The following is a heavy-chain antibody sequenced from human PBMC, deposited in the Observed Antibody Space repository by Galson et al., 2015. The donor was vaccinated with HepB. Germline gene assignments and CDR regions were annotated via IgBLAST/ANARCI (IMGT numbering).Heavy chain of an antibody. CDR3: ATSSSDVDTNYYYYYGMDV. D-gene: IGHD5-18*01. J-gene: IGHJ6*02. Sequence: SVKVSCKASGYTFTSYAMHWVRQAPGQRLEWMGWINAGNGNTKYSQKFQGRVTITRDTSASTAYMELSRLRSEDTAVYYCATSSSDVDTNYYYYYGMDVWGQGTTVTVSS. V-gene: IGHV1-3*01. CDR2: INAGNGNT. CDR1: GYTFTSYA.